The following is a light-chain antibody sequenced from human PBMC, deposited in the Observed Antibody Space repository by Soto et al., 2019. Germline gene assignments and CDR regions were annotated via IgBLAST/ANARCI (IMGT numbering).Light chain of an antibody. CDR1: QRVSSK. CDR2: ATS. CDR3: QKYSECPLT. Sequence: IVMTQSPATLAVSTGERATLSCRASQRVSSKLAWFQQQPGRAPRPLIYATSARATGIPARFSGSGSGTEFTLTFGSLQSEDFAVYYWQKYSECPLTFGGGTRVEIK. J-gene: IGKJ4*01. V-gene: IGKV3-15*01.